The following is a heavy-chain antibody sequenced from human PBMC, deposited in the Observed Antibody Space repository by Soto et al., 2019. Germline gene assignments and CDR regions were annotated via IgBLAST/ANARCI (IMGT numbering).Heavy chain of an antibody. V-gene: IGHV3-53*01. CDR3: ARGGYSYDHYYGMDV. J-gene: IGHJ6*02. CDR2: IYSGGST. Sequence: PGGSLRLSCAASGFTVSSNYMSWVRQAPGKGLEWVSVIYSGGSTYYADSVKGRFTISRDNSKNTLYLQMNSLGAEDTAVYYCARGGYSYDHYYGMDVWGQGTTVTV. D-gene: IGHD5-18*01. CDR1: GFTVSSNY.